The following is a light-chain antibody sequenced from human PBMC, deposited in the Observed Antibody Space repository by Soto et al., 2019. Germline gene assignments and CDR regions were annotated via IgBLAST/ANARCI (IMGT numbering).Light chain of an antibody. J-gene: IGKJ1*01. CDR3: QQYDNWPPWT. CDR2: GAS. CDR1: QSVSSN. V-gene: IGKV3-15*01. Sequence: EIVMTQSPATLSVSPGERATLSCRASQSVSSNLAWYQQKLGQAPRLLIYGASTRATGIPARFSGSGSGTEFTLTISSLRPEDFAVYYCQQYDNWPPWTFGQGTKVDI.